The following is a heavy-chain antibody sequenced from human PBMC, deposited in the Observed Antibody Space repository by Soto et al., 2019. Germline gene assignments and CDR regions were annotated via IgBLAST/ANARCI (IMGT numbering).Heavy chain of an antibody. CDR1: GGSISSGGYS. CDR3: XRVPTP. J-gene: IGHJ5*02. D-gene: IGHD2-2*01. V-gene: IGHV4-30-2*01. CDR2: IYHSGST. Sequence: QLQLQESGSGLVKPSQTLSLTCAVSGGSISSGGYSWSWIRQPPGKGLEWIGYIYHSGSTYYNPSLKSRVTISVDRSKNQFSLKLSSVXXXXXXVXXXXRVPTPWGQGTLVTVSS.